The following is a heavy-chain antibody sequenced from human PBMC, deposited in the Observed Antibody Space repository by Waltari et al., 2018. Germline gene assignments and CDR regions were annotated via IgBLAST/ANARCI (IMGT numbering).Heavy chain of an antibody. CDR1: GGSFSGYY. V-gene: IGHV4-34*01. D-gene: IGHD3-16*02. CDR2: INHSGSN. J-gene: IGHJ4*02. Sequence: QVQLQQWGAGLLKPSETLSLTCAVYGGSFSGYYWSWIRQPPGTGLEWIGEINHSGSNNYNPSLKSRVTISVDTSKNQFSLKLSSVTAADTAVYYCARGVSGITFGGVIAYYFDYWGQGTLVTVSS. CDR3: ARGVSGITFGGVIAYYFDY.